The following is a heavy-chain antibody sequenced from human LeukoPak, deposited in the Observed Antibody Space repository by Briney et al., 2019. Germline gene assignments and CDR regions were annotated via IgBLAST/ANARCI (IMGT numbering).Heavy chain of an antibody. D-gene: IGHD3-3*01. CDR3: ASTIFGVAPGEVEAFDI. CDR2: IYPGDSDT. CDR1: RHSFHSQW. J-gene: IGHJ3*02. V-gene: IGHV5-51*01. Sequence: GESLKISCKAPRHSFHSQWIGWVRQMPGKGLQWMGIIYPGDSDTRYSPSFQGQVTISADTSISAAYLQWNSLEASDTAMYYCASTIFGVAPGEVEAFDIWGQGTMVTVSS.